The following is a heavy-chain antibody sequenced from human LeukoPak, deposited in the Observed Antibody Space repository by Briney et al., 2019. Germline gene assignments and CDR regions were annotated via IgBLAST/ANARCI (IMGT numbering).Heavy chain of an antibody. Sequence: SETLSLTCTVSGGSISSSSYYWGWIRQPPGKGLEWIGSIYYSGSTSYNPSLKSRVTISVDTSKNQFSLKLSSVTAADMAVYYCARNSSGGWFDPWGQGTLVTVSS. D-gene: IGHD6-19*01. CDR3: ARNSSGGWFDP. V-gene: IGHV4-39*01. J-gene: IGHJ5*02. CDR2: IYYSGST. CDR1: GGSISSSSYY.